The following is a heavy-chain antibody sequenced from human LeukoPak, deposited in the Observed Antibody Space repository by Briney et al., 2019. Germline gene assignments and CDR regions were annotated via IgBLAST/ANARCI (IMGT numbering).Heavy chain of an antibody. D-gene: IGHD3-10*01. Sequence: SETLSLTCAVYGGSFRGYYWSWIRQPPGKGLEWIGEINRGGDTNYNPSLKSRVTISVDTSKNQFSLKLSSVTAADTAVYYCARGYGSGSYFNGNWGQGTLVTVSS. J-gene: IGHJ4*02. CDR2: INRGGDT. V-gene: IGHV4-34*01. CDR3: ARGYGSGSYFNGN. CDR1: GGSFRGYY.